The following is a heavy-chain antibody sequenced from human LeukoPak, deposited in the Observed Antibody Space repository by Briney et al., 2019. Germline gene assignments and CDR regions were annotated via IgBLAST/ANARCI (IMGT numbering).Heavy chain of an antibody. D-gene: IGHD1-26*01. J-gene: IGHJ6*03. CDR1: GFTFSSYS. CDR3: ARDPYSGGYGSYYYYYMDV. CDR2: ISSSSSYI. Sequence: GGSLRLSCAASGFTFSSYSMNWVRQVPGKGLEWVSSISSSSSYIYYADSVKGRFTISRDNAKNSVYLEMNSLRAEDTAVYYCARDPYSGGYGSYYYYYMDVWGKGTTVTISS. V-gene: IGHV3-21*01.